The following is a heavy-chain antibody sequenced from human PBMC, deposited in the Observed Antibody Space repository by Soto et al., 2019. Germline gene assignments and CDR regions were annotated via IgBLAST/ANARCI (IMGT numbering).Heavy chain of an antibody. J-gene: IGHJ5*02. D-gene: IGHD6-6*01. CDR3: AREGVRAIAARTYNWFDP. Sequence: QVQLQQSGPGLVKPSQTLSLTCAISGDSVSSNSAAWNWIRQSPSRGLEWLGRTYYRSKWYNDYAVSVKSRITINPDTSKNKFSLQLNSVTPEDTAVYYCAREGVRAIAARTYNWFDPWGQGTLVTVSS. CDR2: TYYRSKWYN. CDR1: GDSVSSNSAA. V-gene: IGHV6-1*01.